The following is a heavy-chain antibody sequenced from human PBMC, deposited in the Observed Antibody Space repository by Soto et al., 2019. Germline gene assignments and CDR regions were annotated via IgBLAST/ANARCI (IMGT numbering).Heavy chain of an antibody. J-gene: IGHJ3*02. CDR1: GFTFSSYG. D-gene: IGHD2-15*01. V-gene: IGHV3-30*18. CDR2: ISYDGSNK. CDR3: AKSVGYGGNWHHAFDI. Sequence: PGGSLRLSCAASGFTFSSYGMHWVRQAPGKGLEWVAVISYDGSNKYYADSVKGRFTISRDNSKNTLYLQMNSLRAEDTAVYYCAKSVGYGGNWHHAFDIWGQGTMVTVSS.